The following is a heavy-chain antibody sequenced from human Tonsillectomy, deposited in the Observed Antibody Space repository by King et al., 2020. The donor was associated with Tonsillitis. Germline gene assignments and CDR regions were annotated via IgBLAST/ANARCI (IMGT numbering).Heavy chain of an antibody. V-gene: IGHV3-21*01. CDR2: ISGSTSYI. CDR1: GLSFSSYN. J-gene: IGHJ5*02. Sequence: VQLVESGGGLVKPGGSLRLSCAASGLSFSSYNMNWVRQAPGKGLEWVSSISGSTSYIHYADSVKGRFTISRDNAKNSLFLQMNSLRAEDTAVYYCVSVYFDILTGYLSWGQGTLVTVYS. D-gene: IGHD3-9*01. CDR3: VSVYFDILTGYLS.